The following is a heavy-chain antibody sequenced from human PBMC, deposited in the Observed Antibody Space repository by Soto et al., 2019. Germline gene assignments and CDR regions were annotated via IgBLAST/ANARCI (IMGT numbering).Heavy chain of an antibody. D-gene: IGHD2-15*01. Sequence: EVQLLNSGGGLVQPGGSLRLSCAASELTFSNYAMSWVRQAPGKGLEGVSAISGSADRTQYADSVQCRFTISRDNSKDTLYLEMNILRAEDRAIYYCANAGAGYCSCGPCYSYWGQGTLVTVSS. CDR2: ISGSADRT. J-gene: IGHJ4*02. V-gene: IGHV3-23*01. CDR1: ELTFSNYA. CDR3: ANAGAGYCSCGPCYSY.